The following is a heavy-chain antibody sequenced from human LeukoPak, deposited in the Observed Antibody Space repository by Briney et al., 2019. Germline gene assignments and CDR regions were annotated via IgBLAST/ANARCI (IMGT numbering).Heavy chain of an antibody. J-gene: IGHJ5*02. V-gene: IGHV4-4*07. CDR3: ARDFYASGFYFWFDP. D-gene: IGHD2/OR15-2a*01. CDR2: ISPSGTT. Sequence: SETLSLTCTVSGGYTGSHYWSWIRQPAGKGLEWIGRISPSGTTHYDPSLGSRVTMSVDTSKNYFSLRLSSVTAADTAVYYCARDFYASGFYFWFDPWGQGMLVTVSS. CDR1: GGYTGSHY.